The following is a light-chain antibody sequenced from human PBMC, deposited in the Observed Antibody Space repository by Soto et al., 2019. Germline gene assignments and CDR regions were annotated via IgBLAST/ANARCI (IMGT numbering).Light chain of an antibody. J-gene: IGKJ3*01. Sequence: DIQMTQSPSSLSASVGDRVTITCRASQSISSFLNWYQLKPGKAPKLLIYAASTLQSGVPSRFSGSGSGTDFTLTINGLQPEDFATYYCQQGYSGPLTCGPGTKVDMK. CDR1: QSISSF. CDR3: QQGYSGPLT. CDR2: AAS. V-gene: IGKV1-39*01.